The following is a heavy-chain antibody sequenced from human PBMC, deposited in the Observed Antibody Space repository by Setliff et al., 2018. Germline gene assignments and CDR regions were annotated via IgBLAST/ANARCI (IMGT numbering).Heavy chain of an antibody. Sequence: LSLTCTVSGGSISSSSYYWGWIRQPPGKGLEWIGSIYYSGSTNYNPSLKSRVTISVDTSKNQFSLKLSSVTAADTAVYYCARGAGYSSRWYIYYYGMDVWGQGTTVTVSS. CDR3: ARGAGYSSRWYIYYYGMDV. CDR1: GGSISSSSYY. J-gene: IGHJ6*02. D-gene: IGHD6-13*01. CDR2: IYYSGST. V-gene: IGHV4-39*07.